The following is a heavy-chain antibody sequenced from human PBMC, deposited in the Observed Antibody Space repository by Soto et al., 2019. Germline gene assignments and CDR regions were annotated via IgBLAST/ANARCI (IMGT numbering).Heavy chain of an antibody. CDR1: GFTFTISA. J-gene: IGHJ6*02. V-gene: IGHV1-58*01. CDR2: IVVGRGNT. CDR3: AADVRLGIYWGRCYYYGMAG. Sequence: QMQLVQSGPEVKKPGTSVKVSCKASGFTFTISAVPGVRQSRGQRMEWIGWIVVGRGNTTYAQKFQERVTITRDMSTSTAYMERSSLRSEDTAVYYCAADVRLGIYWGRCYYYGMAGWGQGTTVNVSS. D-gene: IGHD5-12*01.